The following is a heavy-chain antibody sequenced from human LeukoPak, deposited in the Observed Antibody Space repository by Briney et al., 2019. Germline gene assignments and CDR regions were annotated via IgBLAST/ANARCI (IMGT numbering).Heavy chain of an antibody. J-gene: IGHJ4*02. D-gene: IGHD5-18*01. CDR2: IYYSGST. V-gene: IGHV4-30-4*01. Sequence: SQTLSLTCTVSGGSLSSGDYYWSWIRQPPGKGLEWIGYIYYSGSTYYNPSLKSRVTISVDTSKNQFSLKLSSVTAADTAVYYCARVPVHGYGDYFDYWGQGTLVTVSS. CDR3: ARVPVHGYGDYFDY. CDR1: GGSLSSGDYY.